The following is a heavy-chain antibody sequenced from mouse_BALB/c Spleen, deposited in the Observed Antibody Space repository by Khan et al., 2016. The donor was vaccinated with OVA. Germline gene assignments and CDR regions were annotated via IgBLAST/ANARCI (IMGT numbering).Heavy chain of an antibody. V-gene: IGHV3-2*02. J-gene: IGHJ3*01. CDR3: ARWFSY. CDR1: GYSITSDYA. CDR2: ISYSGGT. Sequence: EVELVESGPGLVKPSQSLSLTCTVTGYSITSDYAWNWIRQFPGNKLEWMGYISYSGGTSSLPSLKSRISITRDTSKNQFFLQLNSVTTEDSATYYCARWFSYWGQGTLVTVS.